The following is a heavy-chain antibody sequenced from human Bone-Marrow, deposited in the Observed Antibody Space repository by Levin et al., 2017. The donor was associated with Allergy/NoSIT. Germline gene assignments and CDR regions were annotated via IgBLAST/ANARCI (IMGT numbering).Heavy chain of an antibody. CDR3: AKGGPTMIVVVPNGGYAFDI. Sequence: GGSLRLSCAASGFTFSSYAMSWVRQAPGKGLEWVSAISGSGGSTYYADSVKGRFTISRDNSKNTLYLQMNSLRAEDTAVYYCAKGGPTMIVVVPNGGYAFDIWGQGTMVTVSS. CDR1: GFTFSSYA. V-gene: IGHV3-23*01. J-gene: IGHJ3*02. D-gene: IGHD3-22*01. CDR2: ISGSGGST.